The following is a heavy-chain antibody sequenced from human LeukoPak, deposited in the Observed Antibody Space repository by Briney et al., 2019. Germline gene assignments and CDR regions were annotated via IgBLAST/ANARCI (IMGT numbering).Heavy chain of an antibody. D-gene: IGHD5-24*01. J-gene: IGHJ4*02. Sequence: PSETLSLTCTVSGGSISSYYWSWIRQPAGKGLEWIGRIYTSGSTNYNPSLKSRVTMSVDTSKNQFSLKLSSVTAADTAVYYCARTRDGYNYYYFDYWGQGTLVTVSS. CDR1: GGSISSYY. CDR2: IYTSGST. V-gene: IGHV4-4*07. CDR3: ARTRDGYNYYYFDY.